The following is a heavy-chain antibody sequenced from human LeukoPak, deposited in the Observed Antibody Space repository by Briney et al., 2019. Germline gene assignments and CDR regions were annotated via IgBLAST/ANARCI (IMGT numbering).Heavy chain of an antibody. J-gene: IGHJ4*02. D-gene: IGHD6-13*01. V-gene: IGHV3-30*02. Sequence: GGSLRLSCAASGFTFSSYGMHWVRQAPGKGLEWVAFIRYDGSNKYYADSVKGRFTISRDNSKNTLYLQMNSLRAEDTAVYYCAKGGSGYSILTKLDYWGQGTLVTVSS. CDR3: AKGGSGYSILTKLDY. CDR1: GFTFSSYG. CDR2: IRYDGSNK.